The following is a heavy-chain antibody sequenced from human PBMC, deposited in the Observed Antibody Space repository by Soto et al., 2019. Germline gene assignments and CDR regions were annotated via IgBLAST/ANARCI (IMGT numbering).Heavy chain of an antibody. CDR3: ARGIAVGGKGGWFDP. D-gene: IGHD6-19*01. V-gene: IGHV4-34*01. CDR1: GGSFNDFY. CDR2: INQSGST. J-gene: IGHJ5*02. Sequence: QVQLQQWGAGLLKPSETLSRTCAVYGGSFNDFYWSWFRQPPGKGLEWIGEINQSGSTKYNPSLKSRLTISMDTSKKQFSLKLNSVTAADSAMYYCARGIAVGGKGGWFDPWGQGTLVTVSS.